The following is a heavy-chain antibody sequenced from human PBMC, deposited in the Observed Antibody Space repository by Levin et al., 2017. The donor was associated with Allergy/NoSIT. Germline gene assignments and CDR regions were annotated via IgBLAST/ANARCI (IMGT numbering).Heavy chain of an antibody. CDR3: AREGIVGATVDY. Sequence: SETLSLTCTVSGGSISSSSYYWGWIRQPPGKGLEWIGSIYYSGSTYYNPSLKSRVTISVDTSKNQFSLKLSSVTAADTAVYYCAREGIVGATVDYWGQGTLVTVSS. CDR2: IYYSGST. CDR1: GGSISSSSYY. J-gene: IGHJ4*02. V-gene: IGHV4-39*01. D-gene: IGHD1-26*01.